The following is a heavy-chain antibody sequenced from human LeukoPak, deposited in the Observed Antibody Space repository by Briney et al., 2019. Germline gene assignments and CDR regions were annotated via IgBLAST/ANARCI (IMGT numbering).Heavy chain of an antibody. CDR1: GFTFSSYA. V-gene: IGHV3-23*01. CDR3: AKEIPYSSSWIHYFDY. CDR2: ISGRGDNT. J-gene: IGHJ4*02. Sequence: GGSLRLSCAASGFTFSSYAMSWVRQVPGKGLEWVSDISGRGDNTYYADSVKGRFTISRDNSKNTLYLQMNSLRAEDTAVYYCAKEIPYSSSWIHYFDYWGQGTLVTVSS. D-gene: IGHD6-13*01.